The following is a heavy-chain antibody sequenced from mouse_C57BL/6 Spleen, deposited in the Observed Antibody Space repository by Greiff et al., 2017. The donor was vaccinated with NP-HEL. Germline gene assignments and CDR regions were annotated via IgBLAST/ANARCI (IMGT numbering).Heavy chain of an antibody. CDR3: TREENWDYYFDY. J-gene: IGHJ2*01. V-gene: IGHV1-5*01. D-gene: IGHD4-1*01. CDR2: IYTGNSDT. Sequence: EVQLQQSGTVLARPGASVKMSCKTSGYTFTSYWMHWVKQRPGQGLEWIGAIYTGNSDTSYNQKFKGKAKLTAVTSASTAYMELSSLTNEDSAVYYCTREENWDYYFDYWGQGTTLTVSS. CDR1: GYTFTSYW.